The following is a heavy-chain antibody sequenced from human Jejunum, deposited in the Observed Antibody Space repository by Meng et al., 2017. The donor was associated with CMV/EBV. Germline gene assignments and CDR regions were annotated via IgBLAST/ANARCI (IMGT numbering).Heavy chain of an antibody. CDR3: VRDRVWSGQTGCFDY. D-gene: IGHD3-3*01. CDR1: SIGSSTYY. V-gene: IGHV4-39*07. Sequence: SIGSSTYYWGWIRQAPGKGLEWIGSIHYSGITYYNPSLKSRVALSVDTSKNQFSLNVASVTAADTAIFYCVRDRVWSGQTGCFDYWGQGKLVTVSS. J-gene: IGHJ4*02. CDR2: IHYSGIT.